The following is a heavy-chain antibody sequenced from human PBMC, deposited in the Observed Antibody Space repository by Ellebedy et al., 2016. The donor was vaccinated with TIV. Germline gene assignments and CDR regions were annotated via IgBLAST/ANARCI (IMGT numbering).Heavy chain of an antibody. J-gene: IGHJ6*02. CDR2: ISTGSSYI. CDR3: ARDPALSPADYYYYGMDV. V-gene: IGHV3-21*01. Sequence: PGGSLRLSCTASGFSFSSYTMNWVRQAPGKGLEWVSSISTGSSYIYYADSVKGRFTISRDNAKNSLYLQMNSLRAEDTAVHYCARDPALSPADYYYYGMDVWGQGTTVTVSS. CDR1: GFSFSSYT. D-gene: IGHD2-15*01.